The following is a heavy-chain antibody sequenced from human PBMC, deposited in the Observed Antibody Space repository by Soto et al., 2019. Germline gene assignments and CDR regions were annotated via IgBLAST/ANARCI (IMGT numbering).Heavy chain of an antibody. D-gene: IGHD3-9*01. CDR3: ARDAPPILT. Sequence: QVQLVQSGAEVKKPGASVKVSCKASGYTFTSYGISWVRQAPGQGLEWMGWISAYNGNTNYAQKLQGRVTMTTDTPRGTAYGERRRLSSDAPPVYSCARDAPPILTGGRGTLAPVPS. V-gene: IGHV1-18*01. CDR2: ISAYNGNT. J-gene: IGHJ4*02. CDR1: GYTFTSYG.